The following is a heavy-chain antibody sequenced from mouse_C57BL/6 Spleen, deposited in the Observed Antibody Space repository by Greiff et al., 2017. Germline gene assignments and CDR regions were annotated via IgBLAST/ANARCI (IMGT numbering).Heavy chain of an antibody. Sequence: DVMLVESGGGLVKPGGSLKLSCAASGFTFSDYGMHWVRQAPEKGLEWVAYISSGSSTIYYADTVKGRFIISRDNAKNTLFLQMTSLRSEDTAMYYCARGDNYFDYWGQGTTLTVSS. CDR1: GFTFSDYG. CDR2: ISSGSSTI. CDR3: ARGDNYFDY. J-gene: IGHJ2*01. V-gene: IGHV5-17*01.